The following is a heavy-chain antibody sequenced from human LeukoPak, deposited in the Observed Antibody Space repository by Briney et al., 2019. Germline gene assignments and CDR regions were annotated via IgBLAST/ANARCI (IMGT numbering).Heavy chain of an antibody. V-gene: IGHV3-48*02. CDR1: GFTFSSYS. Sequence: PGGSLRLSRAASGFTFSSYSMNWVRQAPGKGLEWVSYISSGSSTIYYADSVKGRFTISRDNAKNSPCLQMNSLRDEDTAVYYCARENIVVVTAIRDAFDIWGQGTMVTVSS. J-gene: IGHJ3*02. CDR3: ARENIVVVTAIRDAFDI. D-gene: IGHD2-21*02. CDR2: ISSGSSTI.